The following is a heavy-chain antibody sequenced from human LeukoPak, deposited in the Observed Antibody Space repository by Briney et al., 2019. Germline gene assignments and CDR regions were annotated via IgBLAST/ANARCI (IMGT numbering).Heavy chain of an antibody. J-gene: IGHJ4*02. CDR2: ISYDGSNK. CDR3: ARTGSGYCSGGSCFSSTTKGYFDY. V-gene: IGHV3-30*06. Sequence: PGGSLRLSCVGSGFTFSDAWMSWVRQAPGKGLEWVAVISYDGSNKYYADSVKGRFTISRDNSKNTLYLQMNSLRAEDTAVYYCARTGSGYCSGGSCFSSTTKGYFDYWGQGTLVTVSS. D-gene: IGHD2-15*01. CDR1: GFTFSDAW.